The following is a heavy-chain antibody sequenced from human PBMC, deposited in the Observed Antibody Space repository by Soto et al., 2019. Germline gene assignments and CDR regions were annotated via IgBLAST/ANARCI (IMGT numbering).Heavy chain of an antibody. CDR3: ARDNPPMGV. CDR2: INAGNGNT. Sequence: ASVKVSCKASGYTFTSYAMHWVRQAPGQRLEWMGCINAGNGNTEYSQKFQGRVTITRDTSASTAYMELSSLRSEDTAVYYCARDNPPMGVWGQGTTVTVSS. V-gene: IGHV1-3*01. CDR1: GYTFTSYA. J-gene: IGHJ6*02.